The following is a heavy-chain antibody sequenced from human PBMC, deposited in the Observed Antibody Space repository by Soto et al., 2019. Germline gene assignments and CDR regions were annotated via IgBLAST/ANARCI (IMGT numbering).Heavy chain of an antibody. CDR2: ISGSGGST. D-gene: IGHD3-3*01. Sequence: PGGSLRLSCAASGFTFSSYAMSWVRQAPGKGLEWVSAISGSGGSTYYADYVKGRFTISRDNSKNTLYMQMNSLRAEDTAVYYCAKDWRITIFGVVTLMDVWGQGTTVTVSS. V-gene: IGHV3-23*01. CDR1: GFTFSSYA. J-gene: IGHJ6*02. CDR3: AKDWRITIFGVVTLMDV.